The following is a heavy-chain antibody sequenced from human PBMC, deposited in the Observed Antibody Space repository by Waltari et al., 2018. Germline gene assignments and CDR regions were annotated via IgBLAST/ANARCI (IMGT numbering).Heavy chain of an antibody. D-gene: IGHD1-26*01. CDR2: INHSGST. J-gene: IGHJ3*02. CDR1: GGSFSGYY. CDR3: ARAWISLILGATSAFDI. Sequence: QVQLQQWGAGLLKPSETLSLTCAVYGGSFSGYYWSWIRQHPGKGLEWIGEINHSGSTNYNPSLKSRVTISVDTSKNQFSLKLSSVTAADTAVYYCARAWISLILGATSAFDIWGQGTMVTVS. V-gene: IGHV4-34*01.